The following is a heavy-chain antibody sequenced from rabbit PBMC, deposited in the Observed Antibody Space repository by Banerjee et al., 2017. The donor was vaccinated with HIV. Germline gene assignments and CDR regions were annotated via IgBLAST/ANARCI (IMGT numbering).Heavy chain of an antibody. CDR1: GFSFSNKAV. CDR2: IAGSSSGFT. CDR3: ARGSATMTMVITGFYFNL. V-gene: IGHV1S40*01. J-gene: IGHJ4*01. Sequence: SGAGLVQPGGSLKLSCTASGFSFSNKAVMCWVRQAPGKGLEWIACIAGSSSGFTYSATWAKGRFTCSKTSSTTVTLQMTSLTVADTATYFCARGSATMTMVITGFYFNLWGPGTLVTVS. D-gene: IGHD2-1*01.